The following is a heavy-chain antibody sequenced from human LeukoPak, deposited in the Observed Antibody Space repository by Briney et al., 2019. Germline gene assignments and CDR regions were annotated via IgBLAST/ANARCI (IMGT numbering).Heavy chain of an antibody. V-gene: IGHV3-23*01. CDR1: GFTFDDYA. Sequence: QSGGSLRLSCAASGFTFDDYAMHWVRQAPGKGLEWVSAISGSGGSTYYADSVKGRFTISRDNSKNTLYLQMNSLRAEDTAVYYCAKGGDHIVVVTATDNWGQGTLVTVSS. CDR2: ISGSGGST. CDR3: AKGGDHIVVVTATDN. J-gene: IGHJ4*02. D-gene: IGHD2-21*02.